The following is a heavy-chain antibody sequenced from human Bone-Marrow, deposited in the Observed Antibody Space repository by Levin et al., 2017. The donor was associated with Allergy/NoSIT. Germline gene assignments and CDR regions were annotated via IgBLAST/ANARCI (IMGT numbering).Heavy chain of an antibody. D-gene: IGHD2-15*01. CDR1: GFTFSDYY. CDR2: ISSGSSTI. CDR3: SRYRLGYCSGGSCYSAYDYYGMDV. Sequence: GESLKISCAASGFTFSDYYMSWICQAPGKGLEWVSYISSGSSTIYYADSVKGRFTISRDNAKNSLFLQMDSLRAEDTAVYYCSRYRLGYCSGGSCYSAYDYYGMDVWGQGTTVTVSS. V-gene: IGHV3-11*01. J-gene: IGHJ6*02.